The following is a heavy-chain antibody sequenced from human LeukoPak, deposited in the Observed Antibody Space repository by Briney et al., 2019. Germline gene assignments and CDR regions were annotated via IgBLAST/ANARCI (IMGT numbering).Heavy chain of an antibody. V-gene: IGHV1-2*02. J-gene: IGHJ3*02. D-gene: IGHD3-16*01. CDR1: GYTFTNYY. Sequence: GASVKVSCKASGYTFTNYYIHWVRQTPGQGLEWMGWITPNSGGTNYAQQFQGRVTMTRDTSISTAYMELNRLRSDDTAVYYCARDMYYDYVWGSSGAFDIWGQGTMVTVSS. CDR2: ITPNSGGT. CDR3: ARDMYYDYVWGSSGAFDI.